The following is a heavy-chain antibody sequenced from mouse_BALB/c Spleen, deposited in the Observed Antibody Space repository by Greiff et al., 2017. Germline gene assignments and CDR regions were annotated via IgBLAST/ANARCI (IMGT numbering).Heavy chain of an antibody. D-gene: IGHD1-1*01. CDR1: GFTFSSYT. J-gene: IGHJ4*01. Sequence: EVKLVESGGGLVKPGGSLKLSCAASGFTFSSYTMSWVRQTPEKRLEWVATISSGGSYTYYPDSVTGRFTISRDNAKNTLYLEMSSLRSEDTAMYYCASEGYYYGSSHYAMDYWGQGTSVTVSS. CDR3: ASEGYYYGSSHYAMDY. V-gene: IGHV5-6-4*01. CDR2: ISSGGSYT.